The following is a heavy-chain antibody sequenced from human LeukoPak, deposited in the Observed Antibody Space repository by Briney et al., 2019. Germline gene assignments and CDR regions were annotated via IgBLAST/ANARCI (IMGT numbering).Heavy chain of an antibody. J-gene: IGHJ5*02. CDR2: INHSGST. CDR1: GGSFSGYY. V-gene: IGHV4-34*01. D-gene: IGHD1-26*01. CDR3: ARGRRGATFPNWFDP. Sequence: SETLSLTCAVYGGSFSGYYWSWIRQPPGKGLEWIGEINHSGSTNYNPSLKSRVTISVDTSKNQFSLKLSSVTAADTAVCYCARGRRGATFPNWFDPWGQGTLVTVSS.